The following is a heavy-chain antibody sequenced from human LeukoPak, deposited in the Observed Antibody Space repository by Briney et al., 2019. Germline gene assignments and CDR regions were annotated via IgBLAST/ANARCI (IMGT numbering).Heavy chain of an antibody. Sequence: SETLSLTCAVYGGSFSGYYWSWIRQPPGKGLEWIGEINHSGSTNYNPSLKSRVTISVDTSKNQFSLKLSSVTAAGTAVYYCARGPYVLRFLEWLSPYYFDYWGQGTLVTVSS. CDR3: ARGPYVLRFLEWLSPYYFDY. CDR1: GGSFSGYY. V-gene: IGHV4-34*01. CDR2: INHSGST. D-gene: IGHD3-3*01. J-gene: IGHJ4*02.